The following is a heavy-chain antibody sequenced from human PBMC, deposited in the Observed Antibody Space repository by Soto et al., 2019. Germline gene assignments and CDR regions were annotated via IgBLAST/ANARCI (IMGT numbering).Heavy chain of an antibody. V-gene: IGHV1-46*01. Sequence: ASVKVSCKASGYTFTSYYIHWVRQAPGQGLEWMGIINPTGTMTRYSERFQGRLIMTRDTSTSTDYMELSSLTSEDTAVYFCARDTGGDHDAFDIWGQGTMVTV. J-gene: IGHJ3*02. CDR3: ARDTGGDHDAFDI. CDR2: INPTGTMT. CDR1: GYTFTSYY. D-gene: IGHD2-8*02.